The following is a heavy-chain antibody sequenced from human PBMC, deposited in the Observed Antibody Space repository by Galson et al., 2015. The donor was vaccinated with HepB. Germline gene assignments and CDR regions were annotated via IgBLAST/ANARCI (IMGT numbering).Heavy chain of an antibody. CDR1: GYSFPTYW. V-gene: IGHV5-51*01. CDR3: VRLGLSSGWSNYYYSGMGV. CDR2: IYPGDSDT. D-gene: IGHD6-19*01. Sequence: QSGAEVKKPGESLKISCKGSGYSFPTYWIGWVRQMPGKGLEWMGLIYPGDSDTRYSPSFQGQVTISADKSISTAYLQWSSLKASDTAMYYCVRLGLSSGWSNYYYSGMGVWGQGTTVTVSS. J-gene: IGHJ6*02.